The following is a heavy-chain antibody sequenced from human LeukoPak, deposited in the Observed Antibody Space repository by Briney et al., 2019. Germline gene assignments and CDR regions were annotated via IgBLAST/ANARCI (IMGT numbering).Heavy chain of an antibody. Sequence: GGSLRLSWAASGFTFSDYYMSWVRQAPGKGLEWVSYSSGSGTTIYYADSVKGRFIISRDNVKKSLYLQMNSLRAEDTAVYYCARPGHNYGLDYWGQGTLVTVSS. CDR1: GFTFSDYY. CDR2: SSGSGTTI. V-gene: IGHV3-11*01. J-gene: IGHJ4*02. D-gene: IGHD5-18*01. CDR3: ARPGHNYGLDY.